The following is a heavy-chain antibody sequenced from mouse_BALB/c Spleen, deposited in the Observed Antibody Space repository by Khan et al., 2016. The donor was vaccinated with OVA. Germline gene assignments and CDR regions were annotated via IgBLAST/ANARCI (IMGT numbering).Heavy chain of an antibody. D-gene: IGHD6-1*01. CDR1: GYTFTAYD. CDR3: AREGVRGVAMDY. Sequence: QVQLQQSGPELVKPGASVKISCKASGYTFTAYDINWVRQRPGQGLEWIGWIYPGDDSTDYNENFWGKATLTADQSSNTAYMHIRSLTSENSTVYFCAREGVRGVAMDYWGQGTSVSVSS. V-gene: IGHV1S56*01. J-gene: IGHJ4*01. CDR2: IYPGDDST.